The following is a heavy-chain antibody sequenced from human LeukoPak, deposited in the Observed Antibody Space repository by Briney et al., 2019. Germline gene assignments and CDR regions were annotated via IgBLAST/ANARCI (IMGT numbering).Heavy chain of an antibody. J-gene: IGHJ4*02. V-gene: IGHV3-23*01. D-gene: IGHD3-16*01. CDR1: GFTFSSDA. CDR2: ISGSGRST. CDR3: ARDSPVWNFQSN. Sequence: GGSLRLSCAASGFTFSSDAMSWVRQAPGKGLERVSVISGSGRSTYYADSVKGRFTISRDNSKNTLYLQMNSLRAEDTAVYYCARDSPVWNFQSNWGQGTLVTVSS.